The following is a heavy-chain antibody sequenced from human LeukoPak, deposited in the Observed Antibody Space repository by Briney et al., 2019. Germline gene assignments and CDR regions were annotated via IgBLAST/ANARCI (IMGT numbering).Heavy chain of an antibody. D-gene: IGHD4-23*01. CDR2: ISAYNGNT. CDR3: ARHHDDYGGNRRTWFDP. V-gene: IGHV1-18*01. CDR1: GYTFTSYG. J-gene: IGHJ5*02. Sequence: ASVKVSCKASGYTFTSYGISWVRQAPGQGLEWMGWISAYNGNTNYAQKLQCRVTRTTDTSTSTAYMELRGLRSDDTAVYYCARHHDDYGGNRRTWFDPWGQGTLVTVSS.